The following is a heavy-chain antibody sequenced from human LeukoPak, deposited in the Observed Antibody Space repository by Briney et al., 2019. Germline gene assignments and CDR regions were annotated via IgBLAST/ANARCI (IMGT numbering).Heavy chain of an antibody. CDR2: ISYSGST. CDR3: ARVDMATIFDY. D-gene: IGHD5-24*01. V-gene: IGHV4-30-4*01. Sequence: SETLSLTCNVSGDSITSANSYWSWLRQSPGKGLEWIGYISYSGSTYYNASLKSRVTISFDTSNNRFSLELTAMTTADTATYYCARVDMATIFDYWGQGALVIVSS. J-gene: IGHJ4*02. CDR1: GDSITSANSY.